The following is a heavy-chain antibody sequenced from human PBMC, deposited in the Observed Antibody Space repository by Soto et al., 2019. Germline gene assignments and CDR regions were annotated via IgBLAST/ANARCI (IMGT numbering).Heavy chain of an antibody. CDR2: TYYSGST. CDR3: ATGGYYYYYYGMDV. V-gene: IGHV4-30-4*01. Sequence: PSETLSLTCTVSGGSISSGDYYWSWIRQPPGKGLEWIGYTYYSGSTCYNPSLKSRVTISVDTSKNQFSLKLSSVTAADTAVYYCATGGYYYYYYGMDVWGQGTTVTVSS. J-gene: IGHJ6*02. CDR1: GGSISSGDYY. D-gene: IGHD3-16*01.